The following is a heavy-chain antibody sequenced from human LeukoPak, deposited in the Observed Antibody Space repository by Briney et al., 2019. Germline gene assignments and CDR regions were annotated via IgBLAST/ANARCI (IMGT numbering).Heavy chain of an antibody. V-gene: IGHV4-59*01. J-gene: IGHJ6*03. D-gene: IGHD3-22*01. Sequence: PSETLSLTCTVSGGSISSYYWSWIRQPPGKGLEWIGYIYYSGSTNYNPSLKSRVTISVDTSKNQFSLKLSSVTAADTAVYYCARANVVSGYYYYYYYMDVWGKGTTVTISS. CDR1: GGSISSYY. CDR3: ARANVVSGYYYYYYYMDV. CDR2: IYYSGST.